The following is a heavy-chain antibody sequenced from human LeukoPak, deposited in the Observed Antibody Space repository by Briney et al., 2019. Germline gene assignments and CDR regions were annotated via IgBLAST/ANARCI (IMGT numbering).Heavy chain of an antibody. CDR2: IGGSGGST. CDR1: GFTFSSYA. CDR3: AKGGYCSGGSCYSLLDC. D-gene: IGHD2-15*01. J-gene: IGHJ4*02. Sequence: GGSLRLSCAASGFTFSSYAMTWVRQAPGKGLEWVSAIGGSGGSTYYVDSVKGRFTISRDDSKNTLYLQMNSLRAEDTAVYYCAKGGYCSGGSCYSLLDCWGQGTLVTVSS. V-gene: IGHV3-23*01.